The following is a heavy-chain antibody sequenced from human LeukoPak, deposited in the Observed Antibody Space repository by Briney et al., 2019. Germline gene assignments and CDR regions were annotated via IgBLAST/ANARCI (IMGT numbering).Heavy chain of an antibody. CDR3: ARTGLDY. Sequence: PGGSLRLSCAASGFTFSDSYMNWIRQAPGKGLEWLSYISSSSSHTNYADSVKGRFTISRDNAKNSLYLQMNSLRAEDTAVYYCARTGLDYWGQGTLVTVSS. J-gene: IGHJ4*02. CDR2: ISSSSSHT. V-gene: IGHV3-11*06. CDR1: GFTFSDSY. D-gene: IGHD1-14*01.